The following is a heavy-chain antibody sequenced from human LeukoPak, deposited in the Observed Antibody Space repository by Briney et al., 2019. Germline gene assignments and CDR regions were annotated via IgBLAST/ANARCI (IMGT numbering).Heavy chain of an antibody. J-gene: IGHJ4*02. CDR1: GFTFDDYA. Sequence: PGGSLRLSCAASGFTFDDYAMHWVRQAPGKGLEWVSLISGDGGSTYYADSVKGRFTISRDNSKNSLYLQMNSLRTEDTALYYCAKSPERIAPIIVVVPWYFDYWGQGTLVTVSS. D-gene: IGHD3-22*01. CDR2: ISGDGGST. CDR3: AKSPERIAPIIVVVPWYFDY. V-gene: IGHV3-43*02.